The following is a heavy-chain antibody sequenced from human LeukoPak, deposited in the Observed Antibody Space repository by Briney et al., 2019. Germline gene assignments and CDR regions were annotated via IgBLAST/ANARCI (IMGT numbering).Heavy chain of an antibody. CDR1: GFTFSSYG. Sequence: GGSLRLSCAASGFTFSSYGMHWVRQAPGKGLEWVAVIWYDGSNKYYADSVKGRFTIPRDNSKNTLYLQMNSLRAEDTAVYYCARDNYDFWSGQYYFDYWGQGTLVTVSS. J-gene: IGHJ4*02. CDR3: ARDNYDFWSGQYYFDY. V-gene: IGHV3-33*01. D-gene: IGHD3-3*01. CDR2: IWYDGSNK.